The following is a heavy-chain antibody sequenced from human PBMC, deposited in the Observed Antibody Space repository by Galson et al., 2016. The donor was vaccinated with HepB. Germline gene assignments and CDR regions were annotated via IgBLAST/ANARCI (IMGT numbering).Heavy chain of an antibody. D-gene: IGHD2/OR15-2a*01. CDR2: IWYDGSTK. CDR3: ARGGRGTYFRPCDD. V-gene: IGHV3-33*01. CDR1: GFTFSSYV. J-gene: IGHJ4*02. Sequence: SLRLSCAASGFTFSSYVIHWVRQAPGKGLEWVAVIWYDGSTKYYADSVKGRFTISRDNSKNTLYLQMNSLKAEDTAVYYCARGGRGTYFRPCDDWGQGILVTVSS.